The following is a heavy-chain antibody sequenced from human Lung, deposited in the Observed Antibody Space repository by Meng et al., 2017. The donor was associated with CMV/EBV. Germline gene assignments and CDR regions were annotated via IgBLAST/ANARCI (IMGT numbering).Heavy chain of an antibody. CDR1: GYTFSTYG. Sequence: KASGYTFSTYGITWVRQAPGQGLEWMGRIKTDDGDTNYGQKYLGRVTLTVDTSTTTAYMELTGLRSDDTAVYYCARGGWLQSGRYFDLWGRGTLVTVSS. D-gene: IGHD5-24*01. CDR3: ARGGWLQSGRYFDL. CDR2: IKTDDGDT. V-gene: IGHV1-18*01. J-gene: IGHJ2*01.